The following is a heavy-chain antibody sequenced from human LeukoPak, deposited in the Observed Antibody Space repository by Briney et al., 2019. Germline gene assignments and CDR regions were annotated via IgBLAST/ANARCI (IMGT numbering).Heavy chain of an antibody. Sequence: KPSEILSLTCTVSGGSISSYYWSLIREPPREGLEWVGDIYYSGSTNYNPSLKSRVTISVDTSKNQFSLKLSSVTAADTAVYYCARVITTDYYYYYGMDVWGQGTTVTVSS. V-gene: IGHV4-59*01. CDR3: ARVITTDYYYYYGMDV. CDR1: GGSISSYY. D-gene: IGHD4-11*01. CDR2: IYYSGST. J-gene: IGHJ6*02.